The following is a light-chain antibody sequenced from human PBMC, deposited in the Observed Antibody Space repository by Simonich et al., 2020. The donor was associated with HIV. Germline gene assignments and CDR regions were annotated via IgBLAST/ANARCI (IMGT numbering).Light chain of an antibody. CDR3: QQANSFPIT. J-gene: IGKJ5*01. CDR2: AAS. Sequence: DIQMTQSPSSVSASVGNRVTITCRASQSISSWLAWYQQKPGRAPKLLIYAASSLQSGVPARFTGSGSGTDFTLTITNLQPEDSATYYCQQANSFPITFVQGTRLEI. CDR1: QSISSW. V-gene: IGKV1-12*01.